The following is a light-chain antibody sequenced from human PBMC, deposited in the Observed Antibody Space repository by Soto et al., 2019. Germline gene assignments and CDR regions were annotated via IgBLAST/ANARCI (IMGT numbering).Light chain of an antibody. J-gene: IGKJ1*01. CDR3: LRHNSFSPT. CDR2: AAS. V-gene: IGKV1-17*01. Sequence: DIQMTQPPSSPSASVGDRVTITCRPSDGIKNDLGWYQQKPGKAPQRLIYAASNLHSGVPSRFSGSGSGTGFNLTISSLQPEHFATYYCLRHNSFSPTFAQGTKVDIK. CDR1: DGIKND.